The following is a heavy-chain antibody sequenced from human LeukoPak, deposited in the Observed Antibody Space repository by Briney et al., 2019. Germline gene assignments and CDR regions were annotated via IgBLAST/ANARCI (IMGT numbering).Heavy chain of an antibody. CDR1: GGSVSTYY. CDR3: ARAGSGWSFDY. Sequence: SETLSLTCTVSGGSVSTYYWSWIRQPPGKELEWIGYVSHSGNTNCNPSLKSRLTMSLDTSKNHFSLRLSSVNAADTAVYYCARAGSGWSFDYWGQGSLVTVSS. D-gene: IGHD6-19*01. CDR2: VSHSGNT. J-gene: IGHJ4*02. V-gene: IGHV4-59*02.